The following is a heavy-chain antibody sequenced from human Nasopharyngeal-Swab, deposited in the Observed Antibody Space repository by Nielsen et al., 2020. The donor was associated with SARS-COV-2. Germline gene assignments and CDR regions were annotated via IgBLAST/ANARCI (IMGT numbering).Heavy chain of an antibody. Sequence: GESLKISCAASGFTFSSYAMSWVRQAPGKGPEWVSAIRGSGGSTYYADSVKGRFTISRDNSKNTLYLQMNSLRAEDTAVYYCAKVKRPIVVVPAATDYWGQGTLVTVSS. CDR3: AKVKRPIVVVPAATDY. J-gene: IGHJ4*02. CDR1: GFTFSSYA. V-gene: IGHV3-23*01. CDR2: IRGSGGST. D-gene: IGHD2-2*01.